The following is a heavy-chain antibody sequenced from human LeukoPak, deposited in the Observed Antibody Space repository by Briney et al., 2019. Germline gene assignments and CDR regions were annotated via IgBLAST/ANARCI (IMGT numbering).Heavy chain of an antibody. Sequence: GGSLRLSCAASGFTFSSHWMHWVRQAPGKGLVCVARIKSDGTYSDYGGAVRGRFTISRDNAKDTLYLQMDSLRAEDTAVYYCATPSPRFIGYYFFDYWGQGTLVTVSS. CDR3: ATPSPRFIGYYFFDY. CDR2: IKSDGTYS. J-gene: IGHJ4*02. V-gene: IGHV3-74*01. CDR1: GFTFSSHW. D-gene: IGHD3-22*01.